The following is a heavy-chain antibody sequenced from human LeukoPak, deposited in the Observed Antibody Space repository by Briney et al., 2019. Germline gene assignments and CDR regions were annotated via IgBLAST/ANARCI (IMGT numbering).Heavy chain of an antibody. D-gene: IGHD5-24*01. CDR1: GFTFSSYW. CDR2: INSDGSSK. Sequence: GGSLRLSCGASGFTFSSYWMHWVRQAPGKGLVWVSRINSDGSSKSYADSVKGRFTISRENAKNTLYLQMNSLRAEDTAVYYCARGGDGSNIYWYFDFWGRGTLVTVSS. V-gene: IGHV3-74*01. J-gene: IGHJ2*01. CDR3: ARGGDGSNIYWYFDF.